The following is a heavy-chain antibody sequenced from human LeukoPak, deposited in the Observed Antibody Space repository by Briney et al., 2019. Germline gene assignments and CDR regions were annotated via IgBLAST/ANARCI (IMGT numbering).Heavy chain of an antibody. CDR3: ASKMITFGDTQPGVFDAFDI. J-gene: IGHJ3*02. CDR2: IIPIFGTA. CDR1: GGTFSSYA. V-gene: IGHV1-69*13. Sequence: ASVKVSCKASGGTFSSYAISWVRQAPGQGLEWMGGIIPIFGTANYAQKFQGRVTITADEPTSTAYMELSGLRSEDTAVYYCASKMITFGDTQPGVFDAFDIWGQGTMVTVSS. D-gene: IGHD3-16*01.